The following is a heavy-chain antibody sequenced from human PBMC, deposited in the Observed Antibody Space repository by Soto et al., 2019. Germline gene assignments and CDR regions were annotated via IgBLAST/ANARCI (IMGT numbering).Heavy chain of an antibody. CDR2: IYYTGST. J-gene: IGHJ5*02. CDR3: ARGRHCTSTSCFGFHSIWFDP. D-gene: IGHD2-2*01. CDR1: GRPITVDY. V-gene: IGHV4-59*01. Sequence: SETLSLTCTVSGRPITVDYWGWIRQPPGKALEYTGHIYYTGSTRYNPSLTSRVTISLDTSREQFSLKLTSVTAADTAVYYCARGRHCTSTSCFGFHSIWFDPWGQGTLVTVS.